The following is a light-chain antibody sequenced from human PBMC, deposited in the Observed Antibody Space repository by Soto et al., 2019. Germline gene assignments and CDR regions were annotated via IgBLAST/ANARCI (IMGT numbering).Light chain of an antibody. CDR2: DAS. Sequence: EIVLTQSPGTLSLSPGERATLSCRASQSITSTYLAWYQQKPGQAPKLLIYDASSRATGVPDRFRGSGSGADFTLTITRLEPEDSAVYYCQQYRDSPRTFGQGTKVEI. J-gene: IGKJ1*01. CDR3: QQYRDSPRT. CDR1: QSITSTY. V-gene: IGKV3-20*01.